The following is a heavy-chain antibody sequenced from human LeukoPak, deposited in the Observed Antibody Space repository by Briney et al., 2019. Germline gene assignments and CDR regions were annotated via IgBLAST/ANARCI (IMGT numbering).Heavy chain of an antibody. CDR3: ARRGFYYDSSGYHYYFDY. CDR1: GYSFTSYW. V-gene: IGHV5-51*01. Sequence: GESLKISCKGSGYSFTSYWIGWVRQMPGKGLEWMGLIYPADSDTRYSPSYQGQVTISPDTAINNAYLQWSSLKASDTAMYYCARRGFYYDSSGYHYYFDYWGQGTLVTVSS. CDR2: IYPADSDT. D-gene: IGHD3-22*01. J-gene: IGHJ4*02.